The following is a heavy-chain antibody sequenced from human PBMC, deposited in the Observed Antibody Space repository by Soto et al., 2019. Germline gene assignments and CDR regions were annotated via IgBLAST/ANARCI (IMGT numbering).Heavy chain of an antibody. Sequence: QGQLVQSAAEMKKPGSSVKVSCKASGYTFGYYNIVWVRQAPGQGLELMGRVSTNNGNTNYAQRFKGRVTMTAESYTNTAYVELRSRTPDYTAVYYCAKVAGEREYFAFWGQGTLVTGS. CDR1: GYTFGYYN. CDR2: VSTNNGNT. CDR3: AKVAGEREYFAF. D-gene: IGHD1-26*01. J-gene: IGHJ4*02. V-gene: IGHV1-18*01.